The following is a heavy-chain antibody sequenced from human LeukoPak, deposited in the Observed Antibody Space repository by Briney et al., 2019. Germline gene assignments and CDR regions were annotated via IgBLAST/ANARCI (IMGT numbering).Heavy chain of an antibody. CDR3: TTDGAHYDFWSGIDY. V-gene: IGHV3-15*01. CDR2: IKSKTDGGTT. Sequence: GGSLRLSCAASGFTFSNAWMSWVRQAPGKGLEWVGRIKSKTDGGTTDYAAPVKGRFTISRDDSKNTLYLQMNSLKTEDTAVYYCTTDGAHYDFWSGIDYWGQGTLVTVSP. D-gene: IGHD3-3*01. CDR1: GFTFSNAW. J-gene: IGHJ4*02.